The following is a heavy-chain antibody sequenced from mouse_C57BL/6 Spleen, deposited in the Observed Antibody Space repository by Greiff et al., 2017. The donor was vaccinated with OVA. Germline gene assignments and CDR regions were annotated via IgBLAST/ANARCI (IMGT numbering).Heavy chain of an antibody. CDR3: ARRDYGTFYAMDY. CDR2: ISNLAYSI. J-gene: IGHJ4*01. D-gene: IGHD1-1*01. CDR1: GFTFSDYG. V-gene: IGHV5-15*01. Sequence: EVHLVESGGGLVQPGGSLKLSCAASGFTFSDYGMAWVRQAPRKGTEWVAFISNLAYSIYYADNVTGRFTISRENAKNTLYLEMSSLRSEDTAMYYCARRDYGTFYAMDYWGQGTSVTVSS.